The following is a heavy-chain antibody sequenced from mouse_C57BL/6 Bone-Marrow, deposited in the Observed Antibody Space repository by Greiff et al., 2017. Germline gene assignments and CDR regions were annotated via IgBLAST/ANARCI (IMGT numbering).Heavy chain of an antibody. J-gene: IGHJ1*03. Sequence: QVQLQQPGAELVKPGASVKVSCKASGYTFTSYWMPWVKQRPGQGLEWIGRIHPSDSDTNYNQKFKGKATVTVDKSSSTAYMQLSSLTSEDSAVYYCAINYGNCVYFDVWGTGTTVTVSS. V-gene: IGHV1-74*01. D-gene: IGHD2-1*01. CDR1: GYTFTSYW. CDR3: AINYGNCVYFDV. CDR2: IHPSDSDT.